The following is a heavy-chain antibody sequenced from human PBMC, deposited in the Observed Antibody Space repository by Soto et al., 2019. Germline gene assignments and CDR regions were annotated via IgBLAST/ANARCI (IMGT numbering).Heavy chain of an antibody. V-gene: IGHV3-21*01. J-gene: IGHJ4*02. CDR3: ARDWLTGDSREAFDH. CDR1: GFTFGAYS. CDR2: INPSGTDI. Sequence: GGSLRLSCAVSGFTFGAYSLSWVRQAPGRGLEWVSSINPSGTDIHYADSVEGRITVSRDNAKSSLYLQMINLRVEDTAVYYCARDWLTGDSREAFDHWGREPWSPSPQ. D-gene: IGHD7-27*01.